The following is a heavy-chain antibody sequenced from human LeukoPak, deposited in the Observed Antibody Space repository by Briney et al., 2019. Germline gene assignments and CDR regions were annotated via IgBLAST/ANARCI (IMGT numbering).Heavy chain of an antibody. CDR3: AKDHAMNLSPRWGWFDP. J-gene: IGHJ5*02. CDR1: GFTFSSYP. D-gene: IGHD2-2*01. Sequence: PGGSLRLSCAASGFTFSSYPMSWVRQAPGKGLEWVSSISGSGGSTYYADSVKGRFTISRDNSKNTLYLQMNSLRAEDTAVYYCAKDHAMNLSPRWGWFDPWGQGTLVTVSS. V-gene: IGHV3-23*01. CDR2: ISGSGGST.